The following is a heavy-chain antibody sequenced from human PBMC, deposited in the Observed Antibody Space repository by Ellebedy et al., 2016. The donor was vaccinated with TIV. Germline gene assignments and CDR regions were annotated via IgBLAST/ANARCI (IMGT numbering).Heavy chain of an antibody. CDR2: ISFDGDDK. V-gene: IGHV3-30*03. CDR1: GFTFSNYG. D-gene: IGHD3-9*01. CDR3: ARAKAVTGPVDY. Sequence: GGSLRLSCAVSGFTFSNYGMHWVRQAPGKGLEWVAVISFDGDDKDYAASVKGRFTISRDNSKNLLYLEMSNLRPEDTAVFYCARAKAVTGPVDYWGQGTLVTASS. J-gene: IGHJ4*02.